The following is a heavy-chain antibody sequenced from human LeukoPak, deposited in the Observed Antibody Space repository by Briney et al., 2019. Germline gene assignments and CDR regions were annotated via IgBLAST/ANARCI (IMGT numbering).Heavy chain of an antibody. V-gene: IGHV3-23*01. J-gene: IGHJ4*02. CDR3: AKSLPGSGSYDS. CDR1: RFTFTNCA. D-gene: IGHD3-10*01. CDR2: ITNSGGST. Sequence: GGSLRLSCTASRFTFTNCAMNWVRQAPGKGLEWVSTITNSGGSTYYADSVKGRFTISRDNSKNTLYLQMNSLRAEDTAIYYCAKSLPGSGSYDSWGQGNLVTVSS.